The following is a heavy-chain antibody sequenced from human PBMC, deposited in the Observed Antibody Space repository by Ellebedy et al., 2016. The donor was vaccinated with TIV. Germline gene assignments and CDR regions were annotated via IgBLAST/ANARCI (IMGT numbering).Heavy chain of an antibody. V-gene: IGHV3-23*01. CDR2: MNGGSGVT. J-gene: IGHJ3*01. CDR3: ARDGGEKAIDV. Sequence: GGSLRLXXVASGFTFATNSMSWVRQTPGKGLEWVSSMNGGSGVTYYADSVRGRFAISRDNSKNTLYLQMNSLRLEDTAVYYCARDGGEKAIDVWGQGTMVTVSS. CDR1: GFTFATNS. D-gene: IGHD2-21*01.